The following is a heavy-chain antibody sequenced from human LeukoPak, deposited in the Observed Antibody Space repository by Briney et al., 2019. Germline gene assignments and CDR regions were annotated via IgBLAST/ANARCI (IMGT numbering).Heavy chain of an antibody. J-gene: IGHJ4*02. CDR3: AKDVGGYSGYEGY. CDR2: ISYDGSNK. D-gene: IGHD5-12*01. V-gene: IGHV3-30*18. Sequence: PGGSLRLSCAASGFTFSSYGMHWVRQAPGKGLEWVAVISYDGSNKYYADSVKGRFTISRDNSKNTLYLQMNSLRAEDTAVYYCAKDVGGYSGYEGYWGQGTLVTVSS. CDR1: GFTFSSYG.